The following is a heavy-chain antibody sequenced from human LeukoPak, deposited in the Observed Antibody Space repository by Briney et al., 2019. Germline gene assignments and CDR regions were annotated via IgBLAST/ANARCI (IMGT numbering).Heavy chain of an antibody. V-gene: IGHV3-21*01. J-gene: IGHJ4*02. CDR3: ARGMVVAATGFDY. Sequence: RRSLRLSCAASGFTFSSYSMNWVRQAPGKGLEWVSSISSSSSYIYYADSVKGRFTISRDNAKNSLYLQMNSLRAEDTAVYYCARGMVVAATGFDYWGQGTLVTVSS. D-gene: IGHD2-15*01. CDR2: ISSSSSYI. CDR1: GFTFSSYS.